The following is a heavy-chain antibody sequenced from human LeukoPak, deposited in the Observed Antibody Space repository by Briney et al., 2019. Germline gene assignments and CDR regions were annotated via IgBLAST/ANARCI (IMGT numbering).Heavy chain of an antibody. CDR2: IIPIFGIA. V-gene: IGHV1-69*04. J-gene: IGHJ6*02. CDR1: GGTFSSYA. Sequence: GASVKVSCKASGGTFSSYAISWVRQAPGQGLEWMGRIIPIFGIANYAQKFQGRVTITADKSTGTAYMELSSLRSEDTAVYYCARVDAAAASSVYYYGMDVWGQGTTVTVSS. CDR3: ARVDAAAASSVYYYGMDV. D-gene: IGHD6-13*01.